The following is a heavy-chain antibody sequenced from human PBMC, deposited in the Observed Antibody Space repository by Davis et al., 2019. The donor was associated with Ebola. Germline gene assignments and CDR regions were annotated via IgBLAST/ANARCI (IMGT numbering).Heavy chain of an antibody. J-gene: IGHJ4*02. V-gene: IGHV3-49*04. Sequence: SLKLPCTASGITYGDYAMSWVRQAPGKGLEWVGFIRSKAYGGTTEYAASVKGRFTISRDESKSIAYLQMNSLKTEDTTVYYCTRAPSSRRIFDYWGQGTLVTVSS. CDR2: IRSKAYGGTT. CDR3: TRAPSSRRIFDY. CDR1: GITYGDYA.